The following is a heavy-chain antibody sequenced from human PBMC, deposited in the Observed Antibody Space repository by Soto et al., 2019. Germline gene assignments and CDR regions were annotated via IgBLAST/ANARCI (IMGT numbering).Heavy chain of an antibody. CDR2: IYPGDSDT. D-gene: IGHD3-22*01. CDR3: ATAYVYDFENSNYYRDAFDI. CDR1: GYSFTSYW. Sequence: GESLKISCKGSGYSFTSYWIGWVRQMPGKGLEWMGIIYPGDSDTRYSPSFQGQVTISADKSISTAYLQWSSLKASDTAMCYCATAYVYDFENSNYYRDAFDIWGQGTLVTVS. V-gene: IGHV5-51*01. J-gene: IGHJ3*02.